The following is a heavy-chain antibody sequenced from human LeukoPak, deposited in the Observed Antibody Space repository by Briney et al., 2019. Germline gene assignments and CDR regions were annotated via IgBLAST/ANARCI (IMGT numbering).Heavy chain of an antibody. D-gene: IGHD5-12*01. Sequence: GGSLRLSCAASGFTFSTYGMHWVRQAPGKGLEWVAVISYDGSNKYYADSVKGRFTISRDNSKNTLYLQMNSLRAEDTAVYYCASSGLDPYSGYDFNWFDPWGQGTLVTVSS. CDR3: ASSGLDPYSGYDFNWFDP. J-gene: IGHJ5*02. CDR1: GFTFSTYG. CDR2: ISYDGSNK. V-gene: IGHV3-30*03.